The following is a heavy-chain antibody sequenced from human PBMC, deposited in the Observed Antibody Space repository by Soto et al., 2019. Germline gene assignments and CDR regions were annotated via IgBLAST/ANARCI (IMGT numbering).Heavy chain of an antibody. Sequence: GESLKISCKGSGYSFTSYWIGWVRQMPGKGLEWMGIIYPGDSDTRYSPSFQGQVTISADKSISTAYLQWSSLKASDTAMYYCASLEKGLEQLSSVPFHTWGKGPMVPASS. J-gene: IGHJ3*02. CDR3: ASLEKGLEQLSSVPFHT. V-gene: IGHV5-51*01. CDR2: IYPGDSDT. D-gene: IGHD1-1*01. CDR1: GYSFTSYW.